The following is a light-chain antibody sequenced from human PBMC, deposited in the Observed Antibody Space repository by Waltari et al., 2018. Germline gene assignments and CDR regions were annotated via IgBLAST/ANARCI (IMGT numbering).Light chain of an antibody. V-gene: IGLV1-44*01. CDR2: SNN. J-gene: IGLJ2*01. CDR1: SSNIGSNT. CDR3: AAWDDSLNGVV. Sequence: QSVLTQPPSASGTPGQRVTISCSGSSSNIGSNTVTWYQQLPGTAPKPPIYSNNRRPSGVPDRCSGSKACTSASLAISWLQSEDEADYYCAAWDDSLNGVVFGGGTKLTVL.